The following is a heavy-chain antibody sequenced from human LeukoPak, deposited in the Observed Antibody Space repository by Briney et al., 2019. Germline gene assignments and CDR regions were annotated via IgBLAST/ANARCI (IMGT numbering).Heavy chain of an antibody. J-gene: IGHJ4*02. Sequence: GASVKVSCKASGYTFSDYYIHWVRQAPGQGLEWMAWINPNSGGTNYAQKFQGRVTITRDTSISTAYMEVSRLRSHDTAVYYCASEGSDYWGQGTLVTGSS. V-gene: IGHV1-2*02. CDR3: ASEGSDY. CDR1: GYTFSDYY. CDR2: INPNSGGT.